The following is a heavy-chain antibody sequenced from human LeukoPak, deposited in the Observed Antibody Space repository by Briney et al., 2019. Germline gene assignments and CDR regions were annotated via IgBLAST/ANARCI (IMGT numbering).Heavy chain of an antibody. J-gene: IGHJ4*02. Sequence: ASVKVSCKTSGYTFTGYYMHWVRQAPGQGLEWMGWINPKIGGTNYAQRFQGRVTMTRDTSISTAYMELSRLRSDDTAVYYCAREIGSGSFLDNWGQGTLVTVSS. CDR3: AREIGSGSFLDN. CDR2: INPKIGGT. D-gene: IGHD3-10*01. V-gene: IGHV1-2*02. CDR1: GYTFTGYY.